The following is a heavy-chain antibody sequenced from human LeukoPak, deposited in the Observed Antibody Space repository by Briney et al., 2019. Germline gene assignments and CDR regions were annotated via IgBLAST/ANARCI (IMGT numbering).Heavy chain of an antibody. J-gene: IGHJ4*02. V-gene: IGHV3-30-3*01. CDR2: ISYDGSNK. CDR1: GFTFSSYA. Sequence: GRSLRLSCAASGFTFSSYAMHWVRQAPGKGLEWVAVISYDGSNKFYADSVKGRFTLSRDSSKNTLYLQMISLRADDTAVYYCATVGGSCSSSNCFAYFDFWGQGTLVTVSS. D-gene: IGHD2-2*01. CDR3: ATVGGSCSSSNCFAYFDF.